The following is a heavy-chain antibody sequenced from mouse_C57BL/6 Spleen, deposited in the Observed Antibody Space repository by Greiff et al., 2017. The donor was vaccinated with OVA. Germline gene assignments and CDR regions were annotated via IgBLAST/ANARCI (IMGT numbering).Heavy chain of an antibody. CDR1: GYSFTGYY. D-gene: IGHD2-3*01. J-gene: IGHJ3*01. CDR3: ARRDGPAWFAY. Sequence: VQLQQSGPELVKPGASVKISCKASGYSFTGYYMNWVKQSPEKSLEWIGEINPSTGGTTYNQKFKAKATLTVDKSSSTAYMQLKSLTSEDSAVDYCARRDGPAWFAYWGQGTLVTVSA. CDR2: INPSTGGT. V-gene: IGHV1-42*01.